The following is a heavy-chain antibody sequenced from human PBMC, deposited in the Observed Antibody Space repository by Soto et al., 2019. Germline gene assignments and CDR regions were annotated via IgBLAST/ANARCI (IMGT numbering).Heavy chain of an antibody. J-gene: IGHJ6*02. Sequence: PWETLSLTCAVSGGSISSSNWWSWVRQPPGKGLEWIGEIYHSGSTNYNPSLKSRVTISVDKSKNQFSLKLSSVTAADTAVYYCARDRLVRGVIAYYYYGMDVWGQGTTVTVSS. CDR2: IYHSGST. CDR1: GGSISSSNW. D-gene: IGHD3-10*01. CDR3: ARDRLVRGVIAYYYYGMDV. V-gene: IGHV4-4*02.